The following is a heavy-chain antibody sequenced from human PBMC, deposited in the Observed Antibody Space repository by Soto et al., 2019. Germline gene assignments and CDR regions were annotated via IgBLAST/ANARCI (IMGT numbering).Heavy chain of an antibody. CDR3: AHRRRGYSYGYYFDY. CDR2: IYWDDAK. D-gene: IGHD5-18*01. CDR1: GFSLSTSGVN. J-gene: IGHJ4*02. V-gene: IGHV2-5*02. Sequence: QITLKESGPTLVKPTQTLTRTCTFSGFSLSTSGVNVGWIRQPPGKALEWLALIYWDDAKRYSPSLKNRLTITKDTSKNQVVLTMTNIDPVDTATYYCAHRRRGYSYGYYFDYWGQGTLVTVSS.